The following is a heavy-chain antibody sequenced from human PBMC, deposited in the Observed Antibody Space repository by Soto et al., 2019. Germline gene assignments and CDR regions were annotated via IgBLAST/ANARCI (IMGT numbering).Heavy chain of an antibody. CDR2: IYYSGST. Sequence: SETLSLTCTVSGGSISSYYWSWIRQPPGKGLEWIGYIYYSGSTNYNPSLKSRITINADTSQNQFSLHLNSATPQEMAVYYRARGPSRLANGGRGTVVTVSS. J-gene: IGHJ4*02. CDR3: ARGPSRLAN. D-gene: IGHD6-6*01. CDR1: GGSISSYY. V-gene: IGHV4-59*12.